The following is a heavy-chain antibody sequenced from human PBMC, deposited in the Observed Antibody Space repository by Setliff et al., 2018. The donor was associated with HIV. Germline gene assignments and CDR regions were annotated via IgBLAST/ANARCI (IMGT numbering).Heavy chain of an antibody. CDR2: INPSGGST. J-gene: IGHJ6*03. Sequence: GASVKVSCKASGHTFSNYDVIWVRRATGQGLEWMGIINPSGGSTSYAQKFQGRVTMTRDTSTSTVYMELSSLRSEDTAVYYCARDLLSGWYHYYYYMDVWGKGTTVNVS. V-gene: IGHV1-46*03. CDR1: GHTFSNYD. D-gene: IGHD6-19*01. CDR3: ARDLLSGWYHYYYYMDV.